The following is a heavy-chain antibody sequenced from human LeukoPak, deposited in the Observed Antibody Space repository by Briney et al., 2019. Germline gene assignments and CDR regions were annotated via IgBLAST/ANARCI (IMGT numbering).Heavy chain of an antibody. CDR1: GYTFTSYY. J-gene: IGHJ4*02. V-gene: IGHV1-46*01. Sequence: GASVKVSCKASGYTFTSYYMHWVRQAPGQGLEWMGIINPSGGSTSYAQKFQGRVTMTRDTSTSTVYMELSSLRSEDTAVYYCARDPAGDGYNQWYFDYWGQGTLVTVSS. CDR3: ARDPAGDGYNQWYFDY. CDR2: INPSGGST. D-gene: IGHD5-24*01.